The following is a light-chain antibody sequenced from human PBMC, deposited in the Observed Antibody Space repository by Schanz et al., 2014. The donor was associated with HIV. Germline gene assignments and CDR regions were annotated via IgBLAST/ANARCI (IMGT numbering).Light chain of an antibody. V-gene: IGLV2-8*01. CDR3: SSYTSSSIVV. CDR2: DVS. Sequence: QSALTQPPSASGSPGQSVTISCTGTSSDVGGYNYVSWYQQHPGKAPKLMIYDVSKRPSGVPDRFSGSKSGNTASLTISGLQAEDEADYYCSSYTSSSIVVFGGGTKLTVL. CDR1: SSDVGGYNY. J-gene: IGLJ2*01.